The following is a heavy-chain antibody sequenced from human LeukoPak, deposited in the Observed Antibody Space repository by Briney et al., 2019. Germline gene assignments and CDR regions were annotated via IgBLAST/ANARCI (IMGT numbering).Heavy chain of an antibody. CDR2: IGIRGDT. CDR1: GFTFIDYD. D-gene: IGHD6-19*01. CDR3: ARGGIQVSGIDEFDY. V-gene: IGHV3-13*01. Sequence: GGSLRLSCAASGFTFIDYDMHWVRQVIGKGLEWVSAIGIRGDTHYSGSVKGRFTISRENAESSLYLQMNSLSAEDTAVYYCARGGIQVSGIDEFDYWGQGTLVTVSS. J-gene: IGHJ4*02.